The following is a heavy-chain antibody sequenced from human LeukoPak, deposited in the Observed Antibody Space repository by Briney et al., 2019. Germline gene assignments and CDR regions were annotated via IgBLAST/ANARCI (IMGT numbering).Heavy chain of an antibody. D-gene: IGHD6-19*01. Sequence: ASVKVSCKASGYTFTSYGISWVRQAPGQGLEWMGWISAYNGNTNYAQKLQGRVTMTTDTSTSTAYMELRSLRSDDTAVYYCARDREDSSGWYEYDQIDYWGQGTLVTVSS. J-gene: IGHJ4*02. CDR2: ISAYNGNT. CDR3: ARDREDSSGWYEYDQIDY. CDR1: GYTFTSYG. V-gene: IGHV1-18*01.